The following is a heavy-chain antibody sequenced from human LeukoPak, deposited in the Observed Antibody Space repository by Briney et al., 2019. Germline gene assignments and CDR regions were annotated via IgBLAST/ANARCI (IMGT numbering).Heavy chain of an antibody. CDR3: AREGREFGPHKLAGFDY. D-gene: IGHD3-10*01. Sequence: ASVKVSCKTSGYTFTGYYMHWVRQAPGQGLEWMGWINPNSGATNYVQEFQGRVTMTRDTSISTAYMELSGLRSDDTAIFYCAREGREFGPHKLAGFDYWGQETRLSVSS. V-gene: IGHV1-2*02. J-gene: IGHJ4*02. CDR2: INPNSGAT. CDR1: GYTFTGYY.